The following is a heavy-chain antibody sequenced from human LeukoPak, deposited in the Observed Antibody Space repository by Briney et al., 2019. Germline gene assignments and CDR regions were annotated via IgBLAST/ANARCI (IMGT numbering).Heavy chain of an antibody. Sequence: PSETLSLTCAVYGGSFSGYYWSWIRQPPGKGLEWIGEINHSGSTNYNPSLKSRATISVDTSKNQFSLKLSSVAAADTAVYYCARKGRQLWLSFDYWGQGTLVTVSS. CDR2: INHSGST. D-gene: IGHD5-18*01. J-gene: IGHJ4*02. CDR1: GGSFSGYY. CDR3: ARKGRQLWLSFDY. V-gene: IGHV4-34*01.